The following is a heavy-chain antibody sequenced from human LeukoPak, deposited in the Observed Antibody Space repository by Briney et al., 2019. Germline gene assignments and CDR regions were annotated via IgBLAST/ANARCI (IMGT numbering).Heavy chain of an antibody. D-gene: IGHD6-25*01. CDR1: VFTFRNYG. CDR2: ISHDGRTE. J-gene: IGHJ1*01. V-gene: IGHV3-30*18. CDR3: AKEPTSYSSGWYFHH. Sequence: PGGSLSLSCAPSVFTFRNYGMHWVRQAPGKGLEWVAVISHDGRTELYAVPVKGRFTIPRDSYNNTLDLQMFSLRAENTALDYCAKEPTSYSSGWYFHHWGQGTLVTVSP.